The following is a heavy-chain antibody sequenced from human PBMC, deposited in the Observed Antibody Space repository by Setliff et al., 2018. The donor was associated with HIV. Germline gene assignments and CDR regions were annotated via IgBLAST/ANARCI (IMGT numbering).Heavy chain of an antibody. J-gene: IGHJ4*02. CDR2: IHDSGNT. CDR1: GDSMSTYY. V-gene: IGHV4-4*07. Sequence: SETLSLTCSLSGDSMSTYYWSWIRQTAGKGLEWIGRIHDSGNTNYNPSFMSRVPMSVDTSKSQFSLKLRSVTAADTAVYFCARGYSSAFFHEFFDYWGQGTLVTVSS. D-gene: IGHD6-25*01. CDR3: ARGYSSAFFHEFFDY.